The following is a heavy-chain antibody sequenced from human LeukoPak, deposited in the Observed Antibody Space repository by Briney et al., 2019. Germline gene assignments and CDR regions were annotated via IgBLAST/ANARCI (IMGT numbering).Heavy chain of an antibody. CDR2: IRYDGSNK. J-gene: IGHJ4*02. V-gene: IGHV3-30*02. CDR1: GFTFSSYG. Sequence: GGSLRLSCAASGFTFSSYGMHWVRQAPGKGLEWVAFIRYDGSNKYYADSVKGRFTISRGNSKNTLYLQMNSLRAEDTAVYYCAKDLGSSGWYIVYWGQGTLVTVSS. D-gene: IGHD6-19*01. CDR3: AKDLGSSGWYIVY.